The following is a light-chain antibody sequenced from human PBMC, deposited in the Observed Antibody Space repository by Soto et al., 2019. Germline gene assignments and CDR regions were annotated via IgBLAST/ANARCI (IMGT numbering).Light chain of an antibody. Sequence: QYTSVFSASTLLSSTITLRASQGISSYLAWYQQKPGKAPKLLIYAASTLQSGVPSRFSGSGSGTDFTLTISCLQSEDFATYYCQQYYSYPRTFGQGTKVDIK. J-gene: IGKJ1*01. CDR2: AAS. CDR1: QGISSY. V-gene: IGKV1-8*01. CDR3: QQYYSYPRT.